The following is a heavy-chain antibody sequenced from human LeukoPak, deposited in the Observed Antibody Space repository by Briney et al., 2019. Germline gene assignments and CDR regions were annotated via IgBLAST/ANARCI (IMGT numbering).Heavy chain of an antibody. CDR3: ARSPEEYCSGGSCYFDY. CDR2: IYPGDSDT. J-gene: IGHJ4*02. V-gene: IGHV5-51*07. CDR1: GYSFTSYW. D-gene: IGHD2-15*01. Sequence: GGALQISCKGSGYSFTSYWIGWVHRMPGKGLEWMGIIYPGDSDTRYSPSFQGQVTISADKSISTAYLQWSSLKASDTAMYYCARSPEEYCSGGSCYFDYWGQGTLVTVSS.